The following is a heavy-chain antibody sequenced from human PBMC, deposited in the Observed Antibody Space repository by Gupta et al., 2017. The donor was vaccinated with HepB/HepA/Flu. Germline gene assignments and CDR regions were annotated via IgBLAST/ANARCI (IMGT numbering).Heavy chain of an antibody. Sequence: QVQLVESGGGVVQPGRSLSLSCAASGFNFSSYAMHWVRQAPGKGLEWVAVISYDGSNKYYADSVKGRFTISRDNSKNTLYLQMNSLRAEDTAVYYCARDLGVGATTLAYYFDYWGQGTLVTVSS. D-gene: IGHD1-26*01. CDR2: ISYDGSNK. CDR3: ARDLGVGATTLAYYFDY. CDR1: GFNFSSYA. J-gene: IGHJ4*02. V-gene: IGHV3-30-3*01.